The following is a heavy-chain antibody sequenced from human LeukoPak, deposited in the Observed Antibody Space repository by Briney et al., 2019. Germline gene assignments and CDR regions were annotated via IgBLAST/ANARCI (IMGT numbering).Heavy chain of an antibody. V-gene: IGHV3-23*01. CDR2: ISGSGGST. Sequence: PGGSLRLSCAASGFTFSSYAMNWVRQAPGTGLEWVSVISGSGGSTYYADSVSGRFTISRDNSKNTLYLQMNSLRAEDTAVYYCARSIGGDSLSYYYYYIDVWGKGTTVTVSS. D-gene: IGHD2-21*01. J-gene: IGHJ6*03. CDR1: GFTFSSYA. CDR3: ARSIGGDSLSYYYYYIDV.